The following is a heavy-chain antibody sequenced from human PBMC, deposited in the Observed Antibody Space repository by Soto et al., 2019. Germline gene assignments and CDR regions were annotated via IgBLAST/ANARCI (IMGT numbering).Heavy chain of an antibody. D-gene: IGHD6-19*01. J-gene: IGHJ6*02. V-gene: IGHV3-30*18. CDR1: GFPFSSYG. Sequence: LRLSCAASGFPFSSYGMHWVRQAPGKGLEGVAVILYDGSKKYYADYVKGRFTISRDNSKNTLYQQMRSLRAEDTALYYCLKFGSSGWLYFDDIDVWGQGTMVTVSS. CDR2: ILYDGSKK. CDR3: LKFGSSGWLYFDDIDV.